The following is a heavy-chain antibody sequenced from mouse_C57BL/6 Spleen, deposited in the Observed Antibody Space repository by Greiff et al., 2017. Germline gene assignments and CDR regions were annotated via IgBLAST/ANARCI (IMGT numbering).Heavy chain of an antibody. Sequence: EVHLVESGGGLVKPGGSLKLSCAASGFTFSDYGMHWVRQAPEKGLEWVAYISSGSSTIYYADTVKGRFTISRDNAKNNLFLQMTSLRSEDTAMYYCARDGYYDFDYWGQGTTLTVSS. V-gene: IGHV5-17*01. CDR2: ISSGSSTI. D-gene: IGHD2-3*01. J-gene: IGHJ2*01. CDR1: GFTFSDYG. CDR3: ARDGYYDFDY.